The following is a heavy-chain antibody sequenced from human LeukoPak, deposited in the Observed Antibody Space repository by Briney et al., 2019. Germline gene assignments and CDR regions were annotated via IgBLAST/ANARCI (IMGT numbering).Heavy chain of an antibody. Sequence: RGSLRLSCAASGFSFSSYWMHWVRHAPGKGLVWVARISPDGSSALSADSVRGRFTISRDNADNTLYLQLNSLRAEDTAVYYCARVSFCPRCHFDYWGQGSLVTVSS. V-gene: IGHV3-74*03. CDR1: GFSFSSYW. D-gene: IGHD2/OR15-2a*01. CDR2: ISPDGSSA. CDR3: ARVSFCPRCHFDY. J-gene: IGHJ4*02.